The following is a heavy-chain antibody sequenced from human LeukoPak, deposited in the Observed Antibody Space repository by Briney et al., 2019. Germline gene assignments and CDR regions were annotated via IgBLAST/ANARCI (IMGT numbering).Heavy chain of an antibody. CDR3: AGELGTAMVSFDY. Sequence: ASVKVCCKASGGTFSSYAISWVRQAPGQGLEWMGGIIPIFGTANYAQKFQGRVTITADESTSTAYMELSSLRSEDTAVYYCAGELGTAMVSFDYWGQGTLVTVSS. D-gene: IGHD5-18*01. CDR1: GGTFSSYA. V-gene: IGHV1-69*13. J-gene: IGHJ4*02. CDR2: IIPIFGTA.